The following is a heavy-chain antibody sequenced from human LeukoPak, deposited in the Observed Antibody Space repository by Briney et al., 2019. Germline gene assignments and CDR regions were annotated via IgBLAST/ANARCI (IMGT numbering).Heavy chain of an antibody. V-gene: IGHV3-48*03. J-gene: IGHJ4*02. CDR1: GFPFSSYE. CDR3: ARYSVGDLLDY. CDR2: IDSSGITI. Sequence: GGSLRLSCAGSGFPFSSYEMNWLRQAPGKGLEWVSHIDSSGITIYYGDSVKGRFTISRDNAKNSIYLQMDSLRVEDTAIYSCARYSVGDLLDYWGQGTPVTVSS. D-gene: IGHD4-17*01.